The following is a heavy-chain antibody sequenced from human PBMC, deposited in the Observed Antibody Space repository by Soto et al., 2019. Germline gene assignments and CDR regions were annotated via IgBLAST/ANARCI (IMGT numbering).Heavy chain of an antibody. J-gene: IGHJ4*02. Sequence: ETLSLSCSASGGSISGSYWSWIRQSPGKGLEWLGYVYYTGSTNYSPSLRSRVSISVDTSKNEFSLRLSSVTAADTAVYFCARSVAVPGAHIDYWGQGTQVTVSS. V-gene: IGHV4-59*01. D-gene: IGHD6-19*01. CDR3: ARSVAVPGAHIDY. CDR2: VYYTGST. CDR1: GGSISGSY.